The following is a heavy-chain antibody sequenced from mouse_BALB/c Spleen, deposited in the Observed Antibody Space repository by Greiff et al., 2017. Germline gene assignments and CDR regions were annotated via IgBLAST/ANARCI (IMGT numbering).Heavy chain of an antibody. J-gene: IGHJ4*01. CDR2: ISSGGST. CDR1: GFTFSSYA. Sequence: EVKLVESGGGLVKPGGSLKLSCAASGFTFSSYAMSWVRQTPEKRLEWVASISSGGSTYYPDSVKGRFTISRDNARNILYLQMSSLRSEDTAMYYCARGVDYDNAMDYWGQGTSVTVSS. V-gene: IGHV5-6-5*01. CDR3: ARGVDYDNAMDY. D-gene: IGHD2-4*01.